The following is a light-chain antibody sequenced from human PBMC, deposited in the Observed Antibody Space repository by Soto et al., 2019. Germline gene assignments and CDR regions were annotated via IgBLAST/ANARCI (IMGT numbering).Light chain of an antibody. CDR1: SRDIGAYNL. J-gene: IGLJ2*01. V-gene: IGLV2-14*01. CDR3: SAYTSRSTLV. Sequence: QSALTQPASASGSPGQSITISCSGTSRDIGAYNLVSWYQQPPGKAPKLLIYEVRNRPSGISYRFSGSKSGTTASLTISSLLPEDEADYYCSAYTSRSTLVFGGGTKVTVL. CDR2: EVR.